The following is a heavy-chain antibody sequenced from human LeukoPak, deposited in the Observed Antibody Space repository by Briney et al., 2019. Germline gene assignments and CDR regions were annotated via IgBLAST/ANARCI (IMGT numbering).Heavy chain of an antibody. J-gene: IGHJ4*02. CDR1: GGSIRSSYYY. Sequence: SETLSLTCTVSGGSIRSSYYYWGWIRQPPGKGLEWIGSIYDSGSTYYNPSLKSRVTISVDTSKNQFSLKLSSVTAADTAVYYCARVALYSSSSFDYWGQGTLVTVSS. D-gene: IGHD6-6*01. CDR2: IYDSGST. V-gene: IGHV4-39*07. CDR3: ARVALYSSSSFDY.